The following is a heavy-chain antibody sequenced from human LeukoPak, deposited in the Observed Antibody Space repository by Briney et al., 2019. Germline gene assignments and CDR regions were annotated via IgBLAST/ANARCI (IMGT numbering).Heavy chain of an antibody. CDR3: ARALDYYDTSGYYPIHYYFYGMDV. V-gene: IGHV4-31*02. Sequence: SETLSLTCSVSGGSFSSGGRYWSWIRQHPGKGLEWLGYIYNTGNTYYNPSLKSRITISIDTSKNQFSLKLSSVTAADTAVYFCARALDYYDTSGYYPIHYYFYGMDVWGQGTTVTVSS. J-gene: IGHJ6*02. D-gene: IGHD3-22*01. CDR2: IYNTGNT. CDR1: GGSFSSGGRY.